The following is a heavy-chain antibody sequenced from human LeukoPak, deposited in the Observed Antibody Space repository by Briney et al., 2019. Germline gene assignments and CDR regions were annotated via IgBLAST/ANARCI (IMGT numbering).Heavy chain of an antibody. V-gene: IGHV4-39*01. J-gene: IGHJ4*02. CDR3: ARQDLWS. Sequence: SETLSLTCTVSGGSISSSSYYWGWIRQPPGKGLEWIGSIYYSGSTYYNPSLKSRVTISVDTSKNQFSLKLSSVTAADTAVYYCARQDLWSWGQGTLVTVSS. CDR1: GGSISSSSYY. CDR2: IYYSGST. D-gene: IGHD3-3*01.